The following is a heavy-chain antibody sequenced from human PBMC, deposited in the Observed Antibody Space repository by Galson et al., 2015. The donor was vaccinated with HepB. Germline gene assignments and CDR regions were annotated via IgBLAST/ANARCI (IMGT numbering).Heavy chain of an antibody. D-gene: IGHD6-19*01. Sequence: SLRLSCAASGFTFSSYAMHWVRQAPGKGLEWVAVISYDGSNKYYADSVKGRFTISRDNSKNTLYLQMNSLRAEDTAVYYCARDLGSGWTPGYPQHWGQGTLVTVSS. J-gene: IGHJ1*01. CDR3: ARDLGSGWTPGYPQH. V-gene: IGHV3-30-3*01. CDR1: GFTFSSYA. CDR2: ISYDGSNK.